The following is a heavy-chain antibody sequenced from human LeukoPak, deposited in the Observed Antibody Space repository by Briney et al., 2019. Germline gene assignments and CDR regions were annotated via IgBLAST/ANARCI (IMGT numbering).Heavy chain of an antibody. CDR2: IWYDGSNK. J-gene: IGHJ4*02. Sequence: GGSLRLSCAASRFTFSSYGMHWVRQAPGKGLEWVAVIWYDGSNKYYADSVKGRFTISRDNSKHTLYLQINSLRAEDTAVYYCARGVTRYCSSTSCYYFDYWGQGTLVTVSS. CDR1: RFTFSSYG. CDR3: ARGVTRYCSSTSCYYFDY. V-gene: IGHV3-33*01. D-gene: IGHD2-2*01.